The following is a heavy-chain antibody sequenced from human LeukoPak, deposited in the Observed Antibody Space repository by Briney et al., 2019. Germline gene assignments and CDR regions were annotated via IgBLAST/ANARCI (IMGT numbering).Heavy chain of an antibody. J-gene: IGHJ6*03. CDR3: ARRASRLQTYYYYMDV. V-gene: IGHV4-34*01. D-gene: IGHD6-25*01. CDR2: INHSGST. Sequence: SETLSLTCAVYGGSFSVYYWSWIRQPPGKGLGWIGEINHSGSTNYNPSLKSRVTISVDTSKNQFSLKLSSVTAADTAVYYCARRASRLQTYYYYMDVWRKGTTVTVSS. CDR1: GGSFSVYY.